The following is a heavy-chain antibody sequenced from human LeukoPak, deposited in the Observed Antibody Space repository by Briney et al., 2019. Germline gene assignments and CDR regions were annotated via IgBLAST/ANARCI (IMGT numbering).Heavy chain of an antibody. CDR3: AREPASTIFGVVTERGPFDP. CDR2: IYYSGST. D-gene: IGHD3-3*01. Sequence: SETLSLTCTVSGGSISSYYWSWIRQPPGKGLEWIGYIYYSGSTNHNPSLKSRVTISVDTSKNQFSLKLSSVTAADTAVYYCAREPASTIFGVVTERGPFDPWGQGTLVTVSS. CDR1: GGSISSYY. J-gene: IGHJ5*02. V-gene: IGHV4-59*01.